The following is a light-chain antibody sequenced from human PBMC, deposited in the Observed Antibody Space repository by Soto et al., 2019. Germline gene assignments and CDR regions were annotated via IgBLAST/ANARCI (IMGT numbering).Light chain of an antibody. CDR2: GAY. Sequence: EIVLTQSPGTLSLSPGERATLSCRASQSVSSTYIAWYQQNPGQAPRLLIYGAYSRATGIPDRFSGSGSGTDFTLTISRLEPEDFAVYFCHQYGRSPPFTFGQGTKVEIK. V-gene: IGKV3-20*01. CDR3: HQYGRSPPFT. J-gene: IGKJ2*01. CDR1: QSVSSTY.